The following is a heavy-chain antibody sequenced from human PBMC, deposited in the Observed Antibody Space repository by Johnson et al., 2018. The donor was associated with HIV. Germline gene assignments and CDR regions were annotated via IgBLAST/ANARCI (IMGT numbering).Heavy chain of an antibody. D-gene: IGHD3-3*01. CDR2: MNQDGSEK. Sequence: VQLVESGGGVVRPGGSLRLSCAASGFTFSSYGMHWVRQAPGKGLEWVANMNQDGSEKHFVDSVKGRFTISRDNAKKSLYLEMNSLRVEDTAVYYCARGPWSDAFDIWGQGTMVTVSP. V-gene: IGHV3-7*01. CDR3: ARGPWSDAFDI. J-gene: IGHJ3*02. CDR1: GFTFSSYG.